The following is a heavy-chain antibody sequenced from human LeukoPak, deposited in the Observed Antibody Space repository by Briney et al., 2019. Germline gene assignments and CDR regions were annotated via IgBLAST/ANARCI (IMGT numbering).Heavy chain of an antibody. CDR3: ARGCGSDCPNAEYFHH. CDR1: GYTFTSYA. J-gene: IGHJ1*01. D-gene: IGHD2-21*02. CDR2: INAGNGNT. Sequence: GASVKVSCKASGYTFTSYAMHWVRQAPGQRLEWMGWINAGNGNTKYSQKFQGRVTITRDTSASTACMELSSLRSEDTAVYYCARGCGSDCPNAEYFHHWGQGTLVIVSS. V-gene: IGHV1-3*01.